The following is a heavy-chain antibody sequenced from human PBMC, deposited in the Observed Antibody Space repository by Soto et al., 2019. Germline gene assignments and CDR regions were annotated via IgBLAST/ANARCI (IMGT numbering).Heavy chain of an antibody. CDR3: ARADSIYYYYYGMDV. D-gene: IGHD4-4*01. V-gene: IGHV4-4*02. CDR2: IYHSGST. J-gene: IGHJ6*02. Sequence: ASETLSLICAVSGGSISSSNWWSWVRQPPGKGLEWIGEIYHSGSTNYNPSLKSRVTISVDKSKNQFSLKLSSVTAADTAVYYCARADSIYYYYYGMDVWGQGTTVTVSS. CDR1: GGSISSSNW.